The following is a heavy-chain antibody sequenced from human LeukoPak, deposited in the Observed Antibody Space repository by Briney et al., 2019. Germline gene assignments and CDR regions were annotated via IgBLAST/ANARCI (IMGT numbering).Heavy chain of an antibody. CDR1: GFPFSSYW. D-gene: IGHD2-2*01. CDR3: ARTKYQLPDY. CDR2: IKQDGSEK. Sequence: GGSLRLSCAASGFPFSSYWMSCVRQAPGKGLEWVANIKQDGSEKYYVDSVKGRFTISRDNAKNSLYLQMNSLRAEDTAVYYCARTKYQLPDYWGQGTLVTVSS. V-gene: IGHV3-7*01. J-gene: IGHJ4*02.